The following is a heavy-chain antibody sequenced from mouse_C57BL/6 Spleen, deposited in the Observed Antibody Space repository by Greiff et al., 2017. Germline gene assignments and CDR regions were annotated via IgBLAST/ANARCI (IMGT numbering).Heavy chain of an antibody. D-gene: IGHD2-5*01. V-gene: IGHV5-4*01. CDR3: ARDKDYSNYFDD. CDR1: GFTFSSYA. CDR2: ISDGGSYT. Sequence: EVMLVESGGGLVKPGGSLKLSCAASGFTFSSYAMSWVRQTPEKRLEWVATISDGGSYTYYPDNVKGRFTISRDNAKNNLYLQMSRLKSEDTAMYYCARDKDYSNYFDDWGQGTTLTVSS. J-gene: IGHJ2*01.